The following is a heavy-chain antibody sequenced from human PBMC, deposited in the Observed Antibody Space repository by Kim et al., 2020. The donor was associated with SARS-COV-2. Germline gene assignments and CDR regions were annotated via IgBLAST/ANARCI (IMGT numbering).Heavy chain of an antibody. J-gene: IGHJ4*02. Sequence: GGSLRLSCAASGFTFSSYGMHWVRQAPGKGLEWVAVIWYDGSNKYYADSVKGRFTISRDNSKNTLYLQMNSLRAEDTAVYYCARSGSIAAAGVFDYWGQGTLVTVSS. CDR1: GFTFSSYG. V-gene: IGHV3-33*01. D-gene: IGHD6-13*01. CDR2: IWYDGSNK. CDR3: ARSGSIAAAGVFDY.